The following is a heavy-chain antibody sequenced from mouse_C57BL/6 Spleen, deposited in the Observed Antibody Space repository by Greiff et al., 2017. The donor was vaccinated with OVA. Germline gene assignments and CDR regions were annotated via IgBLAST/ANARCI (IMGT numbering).Heavy chain of an antibody. D-gene: IGHD2-4*01. J-gene: IGHJ2*01. CDR2: IYPRSGNT. CDR3: AREKVYDYDGGRYYFDY. CDR1: GYTFTSYG. Sequence: VQLQQSGAELARPGASVKLSCKASGYTFTSYGISWVKQRTGQGLEWIGEIYPRSGNTYYNEKFKGKATLTADKSSSTAYMELRSLTSEDSAVYFCAREKVYDYDGGRYYFDYWGQGTTLTVSS. V-gene: IGHV1-81*01.